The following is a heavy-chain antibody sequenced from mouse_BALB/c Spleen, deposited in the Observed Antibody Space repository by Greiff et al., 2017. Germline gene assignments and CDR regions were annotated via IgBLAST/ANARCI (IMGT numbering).Heavy chain of an antibody. J-gene: IGHJ1*01. CDR3: ARHEVTGLYWYFDV. CDR1: GFTFSSYT. D-gene: IGHD2-1*01. Sequence: EVKLVESGGGLVQPGGSLKLSCAASGFTFSSYTMSWVRQTPEKRLEWVAYISNGGGSTYYPDTVKGRFTISRDNAKNTLYLQMSSLKSEDTAMYYCARHEVTGLYWYFDVWGAGTTVTVSS. CDR2: ISNGGGST. V-gene: IGHV5-12-2*01.